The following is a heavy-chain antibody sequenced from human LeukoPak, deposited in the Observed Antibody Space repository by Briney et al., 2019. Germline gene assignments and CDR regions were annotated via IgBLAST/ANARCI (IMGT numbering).Heavy chain of an antibody. D-gene: IGHD3-9*01. J-gene: IGHJ6*04. Sequence: GASVKVSCKASGGAFSSYAISWVRQAPGQGLEWMGGIIPIFGSASYAQKFQGRVTMTADKSTRTAYMELSSLRSEDTAVYYCARGHYDILTGHCYYGMDVWGKGTTVTVSS. V-gene: IGHV1-69*06. CDR2: IIPIFGSA. CDR1: GGAFSSYA. CDR3: ARGHYDILTGHCYYGMDV.